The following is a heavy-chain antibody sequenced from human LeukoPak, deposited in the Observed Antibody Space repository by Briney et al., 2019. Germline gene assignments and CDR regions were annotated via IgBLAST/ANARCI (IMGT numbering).Heavy chain of an antibody. CDR3: ATSRDRIAAAGRDEFDY. D-gene: IGHD6-13*01. CDR2: ISAYNGNT. V-gene: IGHV1-18*01. Sequence: ASVKVSCKASGYTFTSCGISWVRQAPGQGLEWMGWISAYNGNTNYAQKLQGRVTMTRDTSISTAYMELSRLSSDDTAVYYCATSRDRIAAAGRDEFDYWGQGTLVTVSS. CDR1: GYTFTSCG. J-gene: IGHJ4*02.